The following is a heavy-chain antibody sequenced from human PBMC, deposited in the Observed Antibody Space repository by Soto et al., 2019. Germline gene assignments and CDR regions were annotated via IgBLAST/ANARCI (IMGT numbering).Heavy chain of an antibody. J-gene: IGHJ4*02. V-gene: IGHV3-33*08. CDR3: ARDYYDSSGLDY. D-gene: IGHD3-22*01. Sequence: GGSLRLSCTASGFSFSSYGMHWVRQAPGKGLEWVAVIWYDGSNKYYADSVKGRFTISRDNSKNTLYLQMNSLRAEDTAVYYCARDYYDSSGLDYWGQGTLVTVS. CDR1: GFSFSSYG. CDR2: IWYDGSNK.